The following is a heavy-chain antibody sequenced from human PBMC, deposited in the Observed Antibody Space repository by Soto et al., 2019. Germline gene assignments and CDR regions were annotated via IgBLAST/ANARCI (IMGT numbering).Heavy chain of an antibody. CDR3: ARTMIIFPPSATSPSYYFDY. CDR2: IYYSGST. V-gene: IGHV4-30-4*01. Sequence: QVQLQESGPGLVKPSQTLSLTCTVSGGSISSGDYYWSWIRQPPGKGLEWIGYIYYSGSTYYNPALESRVTISVDTSKNQFSLKLSSVTAADTAVYYCARTMIIFPPSATSPSYYFDYWGQGTLVTVSS. D-gene: IGHD3-22*01. CDR1: GGSISSGDYY. J-gene: IGHJ4*02.